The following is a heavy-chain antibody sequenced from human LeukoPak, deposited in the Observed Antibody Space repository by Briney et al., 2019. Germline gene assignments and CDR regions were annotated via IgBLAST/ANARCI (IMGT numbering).Heavy chain of an antibody. CDR2: MSPSSGAT. D-gene: IGHD3-3*01. J-gene: IGHJ4*02. CDR1: GYTFTGYY. CDR3: AREMSEDDFSSGPQPLDY. Sequence: GAPVKVSCKASGYTFTGYYVHWVRQAPGQGLEWMGWMSPSSGATNYAQNFQGRVTMTRDTTISTAYMDLSRLRSDDTAFYYCAREMSEDDFSSGPQPLDYWGQGALVTVSS. V-gene: IGHV1-2*02.